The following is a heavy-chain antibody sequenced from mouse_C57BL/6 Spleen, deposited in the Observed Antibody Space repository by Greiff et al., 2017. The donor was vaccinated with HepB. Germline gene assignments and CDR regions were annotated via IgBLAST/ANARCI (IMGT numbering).Heavy chain of an antibody. D-gene: IGHD2-4*01. J-gene: IGHJ3*01. CDR3: AAIYDYFLTFAY. V-gene: IGHV6-3*01. CDR2: IRLKSDNYAT. CDR1: GFTFSNYW. Sequence: DVHLVESGGGLVQPGGSMKLSCVASGFTFSNYWMNWVRQSPEKGLEWVAQIRLKSDNYATHYAESVKGRFNIYRDDSKRSVYLQMNNLRAEDYGIYYCAAIYDYFLTFAYCAQGTPSTVS.